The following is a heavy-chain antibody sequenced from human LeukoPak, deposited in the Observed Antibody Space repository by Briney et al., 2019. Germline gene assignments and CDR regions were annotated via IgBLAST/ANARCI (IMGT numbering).Heavy chain of an antibody. CDR2: INPSSGGT. CDR3: ARDREIMVRGVIIKY. J-gene: IGHJ4*02. V-gene: IGHV1-2*02. Sequence: GASVKVSCKASGHTFTGYFIHWVRQAPGQGLEWMGWINPSSGGTNYAQKFQGRVTMTRDTSISTAYMELSRLRSDDTATYYCARDREIMVRGVIIKYWGQGTLVTASS. D-gene: IGHD3-10*01. CDR1: GHTFTGYF.